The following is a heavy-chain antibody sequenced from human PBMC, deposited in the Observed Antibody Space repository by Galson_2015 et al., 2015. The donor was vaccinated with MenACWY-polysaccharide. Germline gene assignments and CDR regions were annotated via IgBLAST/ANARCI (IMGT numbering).Heavy chain of an antibody. V-gene: IGHV3-33*01. CDR1: GSKFRGSG. D-gene: IGHD3-10*02. CDR3: AREGSRIVFHAFDI. J-gene: IGHJ3*02. Sequence: SLRLSCAASGSKFRGSGMHWVRQAPGKGLEWVAVIQYDGSQKQYTDSVRGRFSISRDNSENTLYLEMNSLRAEDTALYYCAREGSRIVFHAFDIWGQGTMVIVSS. CDR2: IQYDGSQK.